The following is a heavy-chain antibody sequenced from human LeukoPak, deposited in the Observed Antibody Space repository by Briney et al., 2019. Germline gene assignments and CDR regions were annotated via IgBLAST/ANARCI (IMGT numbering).Heavy chain of an antibody. J-gene: IGHJ4*02. CDR3: ARAIRGSAVDTGDR. CDR2: IKNDGSEE. Sequence: PGGSLRLSCAASGFTFSRYWMRWVRQAPGKGLEGVANIKNDGSEEYYVDSVKGRFTISRDNARNSLFLQMNSLTVEDTAVNYCARAIRGSAVDTGDRWGQGTLVTVSS. CDR1: GFTFSRYW. D-gene: IGHD3-10*01. V-gene: IGHV3-7*01.